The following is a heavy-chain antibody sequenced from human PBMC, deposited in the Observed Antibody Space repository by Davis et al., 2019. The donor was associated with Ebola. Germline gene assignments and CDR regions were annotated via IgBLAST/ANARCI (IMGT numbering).Heavy chain of an antibody. Sequence: SETLSLTCTVSGGSISSYYWSWIRQPPGKGLEWIGNNYYSGSTYYNPSLKSRVTISVDTSKNQFSLKLSSVTAADTAVYYCARKRREVDENFDYWGQGTLVTVSS. CDR1: GGSISSYY. CDR2: NYYSGST. J-gene: IGHJ4*02. CDR3: ARKRREVDENFDY. V-gene: IGHV4-59*04. D-gene: IGHD6-25*01.